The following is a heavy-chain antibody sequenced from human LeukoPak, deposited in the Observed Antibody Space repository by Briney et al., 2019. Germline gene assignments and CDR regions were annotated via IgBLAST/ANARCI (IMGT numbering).Heavy chain of an antibody. J-gene: IGHJ6*04. CDR1: GFTFTSDA. V-gene: IGHV3-23*01. D-gene: IGHD3-10*02. CDR3: AELGITMIGGV. Sequence: GGSLRLSCAASGFTFTSDAMSSVRQAPGKWLEWVSAISGSGGSTYYADSVKGRFTISRDNAKNSLYLQMNSLRAEDTAVYYCAELGITMIGGVWGKGTTVTISS. CDR2: ISGSGGST.